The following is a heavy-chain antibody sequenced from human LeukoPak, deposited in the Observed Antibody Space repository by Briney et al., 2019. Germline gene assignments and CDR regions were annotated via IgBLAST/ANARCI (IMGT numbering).Heavy chain of an antibody. J-gene: IGHJ4*02. Sequence: GESLKISCKGSGYSFTTYWIGLVRQMPGKGLEWMGIIYPGDSDTRYSPSFQGQVTLSADKSISAAYLQWNSLKASDTAMYYCARQELGGSFDYWGQGTLVTVSS. V-gene: IGHV5-51*01. CDR3: ARQELGGSFDY. D-gene: IGHD1-26*01. CDR2: IYPGDSDT. CDR1: GYSFTTYW.